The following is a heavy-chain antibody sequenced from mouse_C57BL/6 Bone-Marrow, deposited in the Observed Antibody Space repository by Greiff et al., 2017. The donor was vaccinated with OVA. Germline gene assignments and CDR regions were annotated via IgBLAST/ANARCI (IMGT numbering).Heavy chain of an antibody. CDR2: IDPSDSYT. Sequence: VQLQQPGAELVMPGASVKLSCKASGYTFTSYWMHWVKQRPGQGLEWIGEIDPSDSYTNYNQKFKGKSTLTVDKSSSTAYMQLSSLTSEDSAVYFCARHSSGPLYYAMDYWGQGTSVTVSS. V-gene: IGHV1-69*01. CDR3: ARHSSGPLYYAMDY. J-gene: IGHJ4*01. D-gene: IGHD3-2*02. CDR1: GYTFTSYW.